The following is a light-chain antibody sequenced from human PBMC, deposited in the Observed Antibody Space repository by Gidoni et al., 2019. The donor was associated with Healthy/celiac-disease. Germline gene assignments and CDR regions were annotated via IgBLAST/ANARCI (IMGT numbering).Light chain of an antibody. CDR3: SSYTSSSSWV. CDR1: SSDVGGYNY. CDR2: EVS. Sequence: QAALTQPATVSASPGPSMTISCTGTSSDVGGYNYVSWYQQPPGKAPKLMIYEVSNRPSGVSNRFSGSKSGNTASLTISGLPAEDEADYYCSSYTSSSSWVFGGGTKLTVL. V-gene: IGLV2-14*01. J-gene: IGLJ3*02.